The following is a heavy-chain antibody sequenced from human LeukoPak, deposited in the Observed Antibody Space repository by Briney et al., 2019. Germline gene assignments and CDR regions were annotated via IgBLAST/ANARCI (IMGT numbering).Heavy chain of an antibody. CDR3: ARESDGYNHFDY. D-gene: IGHD5-24*01. V-gene: IGHV1-2*02. CDR2: INPNSGGT. CDR1: GYTFTGYY. J-gene: IGHJ4*02. Sequence: ASVKDSCKASGYTFTGYYMHWVRQAPGQGLEWMGWINPNSGGTNYAQKFQGRVTMTRDTSISTAYMELSRLRSDDTAVYYCARESDGYNHFDYWGQGTLVTVSS.